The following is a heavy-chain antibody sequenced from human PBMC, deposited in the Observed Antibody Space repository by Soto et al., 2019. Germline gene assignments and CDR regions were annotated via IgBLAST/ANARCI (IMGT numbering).Heavy chain of an antibody. CDR3: ACIAAAGTPLAPLDY. Sequence: ASVKVSCKASGYTFTGYYMHWVRQAPGQGLEWMGWINPNSGGTNYAQKFQGWVTMTRDTSISTAYMELSRLRSDDTAVYYCACIAAAGTPLAPLDYWGQGTLVTVSS. J-gene: IGHJ4*02. CDR2: INPNSGGT. D-gene: IGHD6-13*01. V-gene: IGHV1-2*04. CDR1: GYTFTGYY.